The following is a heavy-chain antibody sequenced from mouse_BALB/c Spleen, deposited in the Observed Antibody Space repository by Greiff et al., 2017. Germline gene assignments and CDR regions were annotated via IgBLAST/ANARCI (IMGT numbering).Heavy chain of an antibody. CDR1: GFTFSSFG. CDR2: ISSGSSTI. Sequence: EVHLVESGGGLVQPGGSRKLSCAASGFTFSSFGMHWVRQAPEKGLEWVAYISSGSSTIYYADTVKGRFTISRDNPKNTLFLQMTSLRSEDTAMYYCARGRYDVLAYWGQGTLVTVSA. V-gene: IGHV5-17*02. D-gene: IGHD2-14*01. CDR3: ARGRYDVLAY. J-gene: IGHJ3*01.